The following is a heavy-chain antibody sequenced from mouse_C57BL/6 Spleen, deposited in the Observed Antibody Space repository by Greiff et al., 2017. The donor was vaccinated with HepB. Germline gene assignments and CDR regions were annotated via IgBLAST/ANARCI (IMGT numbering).Heavy chain of an antibody. CDR2: IDPSDSYT. D-gene: IGHD2-1*01. CDR1: GYTFTSYW. Sequence: VKLQQPGAELVMPGASVKLSCKASGYTFTSYWMHWVKQRPGQGLEWIGEIDPSDSYTNYNQKFKGKSTLTVDKSSSTAYMQLSSLTSEDSAVYYCARPDGNYVGYAMDYWGQGTSVTVSS. CDR3: ARPDGNYVGYAMDY. J-gene: IGHJ4*01. V-gene: IGHV1-69*01.